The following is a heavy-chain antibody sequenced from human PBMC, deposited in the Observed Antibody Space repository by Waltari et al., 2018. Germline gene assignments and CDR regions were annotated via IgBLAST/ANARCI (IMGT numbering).Heavy chain of an antibody. CDR1: GFSVSTNH. CDR2: IYNVGST. CDR3: MAYGDYSY. J-gene: IGHJ4*02. Sequence: EVQLVETGGGLIQPGGSLRLSCAVSGFSVSTNHVSWVRQAPGKGLEWVSTIYNVGSTYFADSVKGRFPISRDNSKNTVYLQMNSLRADDTAVYYCMAYGDYSYWGQGTLVTVSS. V-gene: IGHV3-53*02. D-gene: IGHD5-12*01.